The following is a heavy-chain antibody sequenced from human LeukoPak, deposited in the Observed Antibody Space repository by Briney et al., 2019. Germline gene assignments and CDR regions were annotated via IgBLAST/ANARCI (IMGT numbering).Heavy chain of an antibody. CDR2: IYYSGST. V-gene: IGHV4-59*01. CDR1: GGSISSYY. CDR3: SSGREYPAPYYFDY. J-gene: IGHJ4*02. D-gene: IGHD6-6*01. Sequence: SETLSLTCTVSGGSISSYYWSWIRQPPGKGLEWIGYIYYSGSTNYNPSLKSRVTISVDTSKNQFSLKLSSVTAADTAVYYCSSGREYPAPYYFDYWGQGTLVTFSS.